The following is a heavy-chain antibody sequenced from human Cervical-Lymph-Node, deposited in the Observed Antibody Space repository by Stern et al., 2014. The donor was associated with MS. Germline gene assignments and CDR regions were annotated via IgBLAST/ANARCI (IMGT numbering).Heavy chain of an antibody. V-gene: IGHV1-18*01. Sequence: QVQLVESGAGVKKPGASVKVSCKASGYTFTSYGISWVRQAPGQGLEWMGCSISYSGNQHYAQTLQGRVTMTTDTSTSTAYMELRSLRSDDTAVYYCARGLLGSENAFDIWGQGTMVTVSS. CDR3: ARGLLGSENAFDI. J-gene: IGHJ3*02. D-gene: IGHD2-15*01. CDR2: SISYSGNQ. CDR1: GYTFTSYG.